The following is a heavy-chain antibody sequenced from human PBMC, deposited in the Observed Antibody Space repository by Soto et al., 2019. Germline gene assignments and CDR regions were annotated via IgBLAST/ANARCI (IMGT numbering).Heavy chain of an antibody. D-gene: IGHD2-2*01. CDR2: IYYSGST. CDR3: ARTPTRQLLFHNLDY. CDR1: GGSISSGDYY. Sequence: SETLSLTCTVSGGSISSGDYYWSWIRQPPGKGLEWIGYIYYSGSTYYNPSLKSRVTISVDTSKNQFSLKLSSVTAADTAVYYCARTPTRQLLFHNLDYWGQGTLVTVSS. J-gene: IGHJ4*02. V-gene: IGHV4-30-4*01.